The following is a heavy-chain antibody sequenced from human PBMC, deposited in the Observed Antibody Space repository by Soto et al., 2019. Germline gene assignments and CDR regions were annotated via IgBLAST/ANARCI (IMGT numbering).Heavy chain of an antibody. Sequence: SQTLSLTCVISGDSVSSNSAAWNWIRQSPSRGLEWLGRTYYRSRWYNDYAVSVRSRITVNADTSKNQFSLHLNSVTPEDTAVYYCAKGPHSASGYYYMDVWGKGTTVTVSS. V-gene: IGHV6-1*01. CDR1: GDSVSSNSAA. CDR3: AKGPHSASGYYYMDV. J-gene: IGHJ6*03. D-gene: IGHD3-10*01. CDR2: TYYRSRWYN.